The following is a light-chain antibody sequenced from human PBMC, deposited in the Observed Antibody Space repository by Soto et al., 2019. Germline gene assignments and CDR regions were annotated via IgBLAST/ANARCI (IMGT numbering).Light chain of an antibody. Sequence: IVMTQSPYSLALSLRETAAINCKSSHSDLSSSNNKNYLAWYQQKPGQPPKLLIYWASTRESGVPDRLSGSGSGKDFSLTISGLQAEDVAFYYCHQYYSTPWTFGQGTKVDIK. J-gene: IGKJ1*01. CDR1: HSDLSSSNNKNY. CDR2: WAS. V-gene: IGKV4-1*01. CDR3: HQYYSTPWT.